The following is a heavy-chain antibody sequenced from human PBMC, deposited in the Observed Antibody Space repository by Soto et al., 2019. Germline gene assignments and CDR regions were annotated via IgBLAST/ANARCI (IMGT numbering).Heavy chain of an antibody. CDR2: SRNKANSYSI. V-gene: IGHV3-72*01. Sequence: EVQLVESGGGLVQPGGSLRLSCAVSGFTFSDYYMDWVRQAPGKGLEWVGLSRNKANSYSIEDAASVKDRFTISRDDSKNSLYLQMNSLKTEDTAVYYCARYSGSYRRAFDIWGQGTMVTVSS. J-gene: IGHJ3*02. CDR3: ARYSGSYRRAFDI. CDR1: GFTFSDYY. D-gene: IGHD1-26*01.